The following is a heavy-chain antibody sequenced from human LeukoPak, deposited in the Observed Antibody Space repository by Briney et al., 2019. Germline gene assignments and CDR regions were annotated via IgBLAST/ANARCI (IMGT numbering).Heavy chain of an antibody. CDR1: GFTFSSYG. Sequence: PGRSLRLSCAASGFTFSSYGMHWVRQALGKGLEWVAVIWYDGSNKYYADSVKGRFTISRDNSKNTLYLQMNSLRAEDTAVYYCASGTYYYDSSGYLDYWGQGTLVTVSS. D-gene: IGHD3-22*01. V-gene: IGHV3-33*01. CDR2: IWYDGSNK. J-gene: IGHJ4*02. CDR3: ASGTYYYDSSGYLDY.